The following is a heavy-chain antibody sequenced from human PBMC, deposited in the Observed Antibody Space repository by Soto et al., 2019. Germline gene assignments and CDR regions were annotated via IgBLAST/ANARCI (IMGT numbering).Heavy chain of an antibody. D-gene: IGHD3-10*01. J-gene: IGHJ6*02. CDR3: ARGVGSGRDYGLDV. CDR2: IDQTGRT. CDR1: GESFSDYF. Sequence: QVQLQQWGAGLLKPSETLSLTCAVSGESFSDYFWSWIRQPPGKGLEWIGEIDQTGRTNSNPSLKGRVIMSVDTSKTQFSLNLSSVTAADTAMYYCARGVGSGRDYGLDVWGQGTTVTVS. V-gene: IGHV4-34*01.